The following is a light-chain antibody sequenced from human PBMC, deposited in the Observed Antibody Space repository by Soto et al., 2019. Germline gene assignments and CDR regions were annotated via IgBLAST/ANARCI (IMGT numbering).Light chain of an antibody. J-gene: IGLJ2*01. CDR2: SNS. V-gene: IGLV1-44*01. CDR3: QTWGTGFQF. CDR1: SSNIGGNT. Sequence: QSVLTQPPSASGTPGQRVTFSCSGSSSNIGGNTVSWFQHLPRTAPKLLIFSNSQRPSGVPDRFSGAKSGTSASLAISGLQSEDEANYYCQTWGTGFQFFGGGTKLTVL.